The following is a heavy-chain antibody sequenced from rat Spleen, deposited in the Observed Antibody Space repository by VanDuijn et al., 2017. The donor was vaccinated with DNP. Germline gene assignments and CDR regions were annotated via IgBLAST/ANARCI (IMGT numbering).Heavy chain of an antibody. V-gene: IGHV5-19*01. CDR2: ISASGSST. J-gene: IGHJ2*01. Sequence: EVQLVKAGGGLVQPGRSLKLSCAASGFTCSFYGMTWVRQAPKKGLEWVASISASGSSTSYRDSVKGRFTISRDNAKSTFYLQMDSLRSGDTATYYCTTDFESGYWGQGAMVTVSS. CDR1: GFTCSFYG. CDR3: TTDFESGY. D-gene: IGHD1-1*01.